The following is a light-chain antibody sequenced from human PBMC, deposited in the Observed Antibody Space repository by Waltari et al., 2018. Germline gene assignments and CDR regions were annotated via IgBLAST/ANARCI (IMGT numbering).Light chain of an antibody. CDR3: QQYGTSTGT. V-gene: IGKV3-20*01. CDR2: GGS. J-gene: IGKJ1*01. Sequence: EIVLTQPPGTLSLSRGDRVTLSCRASQSVNAHRGAWYHQRPGRTPTLLIHGGSSRAICIPDRFSGSGSGTDFTLTISRLEPEDSGIYYCQQYGTSTGTFGQGTKVEIK. CDR1: QSVNAHR.